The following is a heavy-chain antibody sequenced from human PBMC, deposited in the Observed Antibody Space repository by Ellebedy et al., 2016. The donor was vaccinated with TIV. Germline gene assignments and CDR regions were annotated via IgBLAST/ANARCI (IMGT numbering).Heavy chain of an antibody. D-gene: IGHD3-22*01. CDR1: GGSISSGDYY. CDR3: VRHYPSSGYYYYFDS. V-gene: IGHV4-30-4*01. J-gene: IGHJ4*02. Sequence: SETLSLXXTVSGGSISSGDYYWSWIRQPPGKGLEWIGYIYYSGSTYYNPSLKSRVTISVDTSKNQFSLKLSSVTAADTAVYYCVRHYPSSGYYYYFDSWGQGTLVTVSS. CDR2: IYYSGST.